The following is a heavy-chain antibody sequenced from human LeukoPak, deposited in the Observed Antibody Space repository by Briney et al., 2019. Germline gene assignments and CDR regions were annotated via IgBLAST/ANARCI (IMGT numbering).Heavy chain of an antibody. Sequence: GGSLRLSCAASGFTFSDYYMSWIRQAPGKGLEWVSYISSSGSTIYYADSVKGRFTISRDNAKNSLYLQMNSLRAEDTAVYYCAKDRTYYYDSSGDELDYWGQGTLVTVSS. CDR1: GFTFSDYY. CDR2: ISSSGSTI. D-gene: IGHD3-22*01. CDR3: AKDRTYYYDSSGDELDY. J-gene: IGHJ4*02. V-gene: IGHV3-11*01.